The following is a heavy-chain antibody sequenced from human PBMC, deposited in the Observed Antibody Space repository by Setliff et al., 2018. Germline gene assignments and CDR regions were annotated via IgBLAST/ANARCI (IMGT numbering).Heavy chain of an antibody. CDR1: DGSISTYY. CDR3: ARGSYFDSSGYSPDYFDY. V-gene: IGHV4-4*08. CDR2: IYTSGII. D-gene: IGHD3-22*01. Sequence: PSETLSLTCTVSDGSISTYYWSWIRQPPGRGLEYIGYIYTSGIINYNPSLKSRVTMSLDTSKNQFSLSLTSVTAADTAMYYCARGSYFDSSGYSPDYFDYWGQGTLVTVSS. J-gene: IGHJ4*02.